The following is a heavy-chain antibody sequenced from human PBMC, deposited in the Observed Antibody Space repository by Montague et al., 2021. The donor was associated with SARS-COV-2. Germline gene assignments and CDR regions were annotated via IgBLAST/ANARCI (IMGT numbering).Heavy chain of an antibody. CDR1: GGSISSGGYY. Sequence: TLSLTCTVSGGSISSGGYYWSWIRQHPGKGLEWIGNIYYSGSTYHNPSLKSRVTISVDTSKNQFSLKLSSVTAADTAVYYCARVGRGLWFELIEYVDVWGQGTTVTVSS. CDR2: IYYSGST. V-gene: IGHV4-31*03. D-gene: IGHD3-10*01. J-gene: IGHJ6*02. CDR3: ARVGRGLWFELIEYVDV.